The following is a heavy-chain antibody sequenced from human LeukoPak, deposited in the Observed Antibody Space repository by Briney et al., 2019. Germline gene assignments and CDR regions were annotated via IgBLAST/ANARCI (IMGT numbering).Heavy chain of an antibody. CDR3: ARRSGDREFEY. CDR1: GFTFSIYA. V-gene: IGHV3-23*01. D-gene: IGHD7-27*01. CDR2: ISGSGGST. Sequence: GGSLRLSCAASGFTFSIYAMTWVRQAPGKGLEWVSAISGSGGSTHYADSVKGRFTISRDNSKNTLYLQMNSLRVDDTAVYYCARRSGDREFEYWGQGTLVTVSS. J-gene: IGHJ4*02.